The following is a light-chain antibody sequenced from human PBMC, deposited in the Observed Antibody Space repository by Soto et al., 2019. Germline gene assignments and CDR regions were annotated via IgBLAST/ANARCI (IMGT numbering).Light chain of an antibody. CDR3: QQYNNWPPIT. V-gene: IGKV3-15*01. CDR2: SAS. Sequence: EIGMTQSPATLSVSPGERATLSCRASQSVSSNLAWYQQKPGQAPRPLIYSASTRSTGIPARFSGSGSGTEFTLTISSLQSADFAVYYCQQYNNWPPITFGQGTRLEIK. CDR1: QSVSSN. J-gene: IGKJ5*01.